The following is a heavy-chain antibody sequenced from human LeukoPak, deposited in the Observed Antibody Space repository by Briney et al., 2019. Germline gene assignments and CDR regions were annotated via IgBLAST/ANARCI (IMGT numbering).Heavy chain of an antibody. CDR1: GGSISSYY. Sequence: SETLSLTCTVSGGSISSYYWSWIRQPPGKGLEWIGYIYYSGSTNYNPSLKSRVTISVDTSKNQFSLELSSVTAADTAVYYCARDRRSGGSCPYNWFDPWGQGTLVTVSS. V-gene: IGHV4-59*01. CDR2: IYYSGST. D-gene: IGHD2-15*01. CDR3: ARDRRSGGSCPYNWFDP. J-gene: IGHJ5*02.